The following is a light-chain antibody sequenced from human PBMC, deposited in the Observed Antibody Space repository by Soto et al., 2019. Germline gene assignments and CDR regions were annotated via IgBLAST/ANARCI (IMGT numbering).Light chain of an antibody. V-gene: IGLV4-69*01. CDR1: SGHSSYA. J-gene: IGLJ1*01. CDR3: QTWGTGIRV. Sequence: QPVLTQSPSASASLGASVKLTCTLSSGHSSYAIAWHQQQPEKGPRYLMKLNSDGSHNKGDGIPDRFSGSSSGAERYLTISSLQSEDEADYYCQTWGTGIRVFGIGTKVTVL. CDR2: LNSDGSH.